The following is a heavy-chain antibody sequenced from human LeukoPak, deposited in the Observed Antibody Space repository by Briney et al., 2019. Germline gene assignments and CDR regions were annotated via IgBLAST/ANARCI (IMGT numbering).Heavy chain of an antibody. CDR1: GGSISSSNW. Sequence: SETLSLTCAVSGGSISSSNWWSWVRQPPGKGLEWIGEVYHSGSTNYYPSLKSRVTISIEKSKNQFSLKLSSVTAADTAVYYCAGAYCGGDCYSGRAFDIWGQGTMVAVSS. CDR3: AGAYCGGDCYSGRAFDI. CDR2: VYHSGST. J-gene: IGHJ3*02. V-gene: IGHV4-4*02. D-gene: IGHD2-21*02.